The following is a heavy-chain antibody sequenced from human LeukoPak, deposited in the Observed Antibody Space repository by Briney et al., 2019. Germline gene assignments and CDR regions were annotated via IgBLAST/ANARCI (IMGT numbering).Heavy chain of an antibody. V-gene: IGHV1-8*01. J-gene: IGHJ5*02. CDR3: ARAVRHQLLSDL. CDR1: GYTFSSYD. CDR2: MNPESGNT. Sequence: ASVKVSCKASGYTFSSYDITWVRQATGQGLEWMGWMNPESGNTGYAEKFQGRVTMSRDASASTAYMELGSLRSEDTAVYYCARAVRHQLLSDLWGQGSLVTVSS. D-gene: IGHD2-2*01.